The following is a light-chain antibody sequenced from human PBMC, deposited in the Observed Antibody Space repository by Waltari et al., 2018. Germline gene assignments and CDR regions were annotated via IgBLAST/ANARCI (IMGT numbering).Light chain of an antibody. CDR1: QSVRNY. CDR2: DAS. CDR3: QHRHNWPPTFT. V-gene: IGKV3-11*01. J-gene: IGKJ2*01. Sequence: EIVLTQSPATLSLSPGDRPTLPCRASQSVRNYLAWYRQKPDQAPRLLLYDASERAPGIPARFSGSGSGTDFALTISSLEPDDFAVYFCQHRHNWPPTFTFGQGTKLEVK.